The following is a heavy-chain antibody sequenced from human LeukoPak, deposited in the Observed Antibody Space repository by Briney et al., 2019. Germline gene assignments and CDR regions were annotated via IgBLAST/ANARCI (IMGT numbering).Heavy chain of an antibody. Sequence: PSETLSLTCTVSGGSISSSNYYWGWIRQPPGKGLEWIGSIYYTGSTYYNPSLKSRVTISVDTSKNQFSLKLSSVTAADTAVYYCAKVGSGWYVGVFHWGQGTLVTVSS. CDR2: IYYTGST. CDR1: GGSISSSNYY. V-gene: IGHV4-39*07. CDR3: AKVGSGWYVGVFH. J-gene: IGHJ4*02. D-gene: IGHD6-19*01.